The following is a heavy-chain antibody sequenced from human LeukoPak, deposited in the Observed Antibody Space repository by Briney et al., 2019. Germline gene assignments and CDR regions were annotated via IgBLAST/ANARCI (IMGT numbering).Heavy chain of an antibody. J-gene: IGHJ5*02. Sequence: ETSETLSFTCTVAGGSSSSYYWSWIRQPAGKGLEWIGRIYTSGSTNYNPSLKSRVTMSVDTSKNQFSLKLSSVTAADTAVYYCARHHRWFDPWGQGTLVTVSS. V-gene: IGHV4-4*07. CDR3: ARHHRWFDP. CDR2: IYTSGST. CDR1: GGSSSSYY. D-gene: IGHD1-14*01.